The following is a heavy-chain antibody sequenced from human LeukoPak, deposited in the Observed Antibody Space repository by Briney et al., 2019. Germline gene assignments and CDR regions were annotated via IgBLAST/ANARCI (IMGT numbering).Heavy chain of an antibody. CDR3: ARRIVGVIDAFDY. CDR2: IYYSGST. J-gene: IGHJ4*02. V-gene: IGHV4-39*01. D-gene: IGHD1-26*01. Sequence: PSETLSLTCTASGGSISSSISYWSWIRPPPGKGLEWIATIYYSGSTYYSPSLKSRDTISVDTSKNQFSLKVTSMTAADTAVYYCARRIVGVIDAFDYWGQGALVTVSS. CDR1: GGSISSSISY.